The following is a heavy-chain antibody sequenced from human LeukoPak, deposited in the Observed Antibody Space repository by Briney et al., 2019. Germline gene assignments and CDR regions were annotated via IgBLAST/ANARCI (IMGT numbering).Heavy chain of an antibody. Sequence: GGSLRLSCAASGFTFSGYGMHWVRQAPGKGLEWVAVISYDGSNKYYADSVKGRFTISRDNSKNTLYLQMNSLRAEDTAVYYCAKGEKVVTAIYDYWGQGTLVTVSS. J-gene: IGHJ4*02. D-gene: IGHD2-21*02. CDR2: ISYDGSNK. CDR3: AKGEKVVTAIYDY. V-gene: IGHV3-30*18. CDR1: GFTFSGYG.